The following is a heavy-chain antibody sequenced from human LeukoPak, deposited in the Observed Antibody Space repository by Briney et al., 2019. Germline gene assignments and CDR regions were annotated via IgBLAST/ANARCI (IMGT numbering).Heavy chain of an antibody. Sequence: SETLSLTCTVSGGSISSSSYYWGWIRQPPGKGLEWIGSIYYTGSTYYNPSLKSRVTISVDTSKNQFSLKLSSVTAADTAVYYCARIYCGGDCRGYYYHYYMDVWGKGTTVTISS. D-gene: IGHD2-21*02. CDR2: IYYTGST. V-gene: IGHV4-39*07. J-gene: IGHJ6*03. CDR1: GGSISSSSYY. CDR3: ARIYCGGDCRGYYYHYYMDV.